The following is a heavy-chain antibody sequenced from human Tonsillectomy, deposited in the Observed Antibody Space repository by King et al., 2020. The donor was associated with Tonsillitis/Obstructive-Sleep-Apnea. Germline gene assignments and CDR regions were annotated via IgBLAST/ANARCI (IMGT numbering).Heavy chain of an antibody. D-gene: IGHD6-13*01. J-gene: IGHJ6*02. Sequence: VQLVESGGGVVQPGRSLRLSCAASGFTFRNYAMHWVRQAPGKGLEWVAVISYDGSNKYYADSVKGRFTISRDNSKNTLYLQMNSLRAEDTAVYYCARDIAAAGTHYGMDVWGQGTTVTVSS. V-gene: IGHV3-30*04. CDR2: ISYDGSNK. CDR3: ARDIAAAGTHYGMDV. CDR1: GFTFRNYA.